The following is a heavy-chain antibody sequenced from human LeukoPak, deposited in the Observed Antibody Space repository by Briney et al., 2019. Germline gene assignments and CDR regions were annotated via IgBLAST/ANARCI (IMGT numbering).Heavy chain of an antibody. J-gene: IGHJ3*02. Sequence: GGSLRLSCAASGFTFSSYAMSWVRQASGKGLEWVSAISGSGGSTYYADSVKGRFTISRDNSKNTLYLQMNSLRAEDTAVYYCAKDLGITMIVVVIADAFDIWGQGTMVTVSS. V-gene: IGHV3-23*01. CDR2: ISGSGGST. D-gene: IGHD3-22*01. CDR3: AKDLGITMIVVVIADAFDI. CDR1: GFTFSSYA.